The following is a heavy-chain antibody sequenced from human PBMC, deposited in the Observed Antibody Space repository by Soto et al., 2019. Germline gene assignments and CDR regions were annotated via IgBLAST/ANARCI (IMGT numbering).Heavy chain of an antibody. CDR1: GFRFGDYN. D-gene: IGHD3-3*01. CDR3: ARETLSFGSALDV. V-gene: IGHV3-43*01. J-gene: IGHJ6*02. CDR2: ITWNGGNT. Sequence: GGSLRLSCAASGFRFGDYNMHWVRQAPGKGLEWVALITWNGGNTYYADSVKGGFTISRDGTTQSVFLQMTSLKREDTGLYYCARETLSFGSALDVWGQGTTVTVSS.